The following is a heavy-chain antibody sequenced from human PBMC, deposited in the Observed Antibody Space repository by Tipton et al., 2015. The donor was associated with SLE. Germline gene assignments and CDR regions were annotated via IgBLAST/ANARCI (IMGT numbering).Heavy chain of an antibody. D-gene: IGHD2-2*01. Sequence: TLSLTCTVSGGSISSYYWSWIRQPPGKGLEWIGYIYYSGSTNNNPSLKSRVTISLDTSKNQFSLKLNSVTAADTAVYYCARSTDQNWFDPWGQGTLVTVSS. CDR1: GGSISSYY. CDR3: ARSTDQNWFDP. J-gene: IGHJ5*02. V-gene: IGHV4-59*12. CDR2: IYYSGST.